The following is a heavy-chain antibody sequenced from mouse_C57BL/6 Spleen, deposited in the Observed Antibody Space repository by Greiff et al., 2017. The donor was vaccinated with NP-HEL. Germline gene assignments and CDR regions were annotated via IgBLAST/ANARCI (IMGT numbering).Heavy chain of an antibody. Sequence: VQLQQSGAELVRPGTSVKVSCKASGYAFTNYLIEWVKQRPGQGLEWIGVINPGSGGTNYNEKFKGKATLTADKSSSTAYMQRSSLTSEDSAVYFCARGPPNYYGSSYRYFDVWGTGTTVTVSS. CDR2: INPGSGGT. CDR1: GYAFTNYL. CDR3: ARGPPNYYGSSYRYFDV. J-gene: IGHJ1*03. V-gene: IGHV1-54*01. D-gene: IGHD1-1*01.